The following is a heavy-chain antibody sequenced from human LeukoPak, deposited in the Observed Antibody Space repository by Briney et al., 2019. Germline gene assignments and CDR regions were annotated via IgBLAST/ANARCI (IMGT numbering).Heavy chain of an antibody. D-gene: IGHD1-26*01. CDR3: ARDLGSYPFDY. CDR1: GGTFSSYA. J-gene: IGHJ4*02. Sequence: GASVKVSCKASGGTFSSYAISWVRQAPGQGLEWMGRINPNSGGTNYAQKFQGRVTMTRDTSISTAYMELSRLRSDDTAVYYCARDLGSYPFDYWGQGTLVTVSS. CDR2: INPNSGGT. V-gene: IGHV1-2*06.